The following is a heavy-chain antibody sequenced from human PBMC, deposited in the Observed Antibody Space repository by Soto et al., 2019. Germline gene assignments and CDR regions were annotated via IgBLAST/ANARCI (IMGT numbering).Heavy chain of an antibody. CDR2: IIPIFGTA. CDR3: ARDHPTYYYGSGSQGDAFDI. D-gene: IGHD3-10*01. CDR1: GGTFSSYA. Sequence: QVQLVQSGAEVKKPGSSVKVSCKASGGTFSSYAISWVRQAPGQGLEWMGGIIPIFGTANYAQKFQGRVTITADESTSTAYMGLSSLRSEDTAVYYCARDHPTYYYGSGSQGDAFDIWGQGTMVTVSS. V-gene: IGHV1-69*01. J-gene: IGHJ3*02.